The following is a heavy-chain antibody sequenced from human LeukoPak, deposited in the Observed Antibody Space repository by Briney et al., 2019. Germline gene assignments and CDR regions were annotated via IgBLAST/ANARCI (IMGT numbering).Heavy chain of an antibody. CDR3: ARDGGGRLRLGEVPYYGMDI. CDR2: VSNTGST. J-gene: IGHJ6*02. D-gene: IGHD3-16*01. V-gene: IGHV4-61*01. CDR1: GGSISFSNYY. Sequence: SETLSLTCTVSGGSISFSNYYWTWVRKSPGKGLEWIGYVSNTGSTDYNPSLKSRVTISVEMSKNEFSLRLNSVTAADTAVYYCARDGGGRLRLGEVPYYGMDIWGQGTTVIVSS.